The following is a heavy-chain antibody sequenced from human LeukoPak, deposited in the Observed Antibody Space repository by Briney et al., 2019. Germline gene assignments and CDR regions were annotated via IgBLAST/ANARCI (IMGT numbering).Heavy chain of an antibody. CDR1: GFTFNNHD. J-gene: IGHJ4*02. CDR3: GRYGRNPEF. Sequence: PGGSLRLSCAASGFTFNNHDMNWVRQAPGKGLEWVSRMSDSGGAIGYGDSVKGRFTISRDNSKNTVYLQMNSLRAEETAVYYCGRYGRNPEFWGQGTLVTVSS. V-gene: IGHV3-23*01. D-gene: IGHD2-15*01. CDR2: MSDSGGAI.